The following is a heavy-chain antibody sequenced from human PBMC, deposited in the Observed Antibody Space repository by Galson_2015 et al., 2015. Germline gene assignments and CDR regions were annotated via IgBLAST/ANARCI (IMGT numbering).Heavy chain of an antibody. D-gene: IGHD5-24*01. CDR2: ISYDGSNK. CDR3: ARAVREGYNYDAFDI. Sequence: SLRLSCAASGFTFSSYAMHWVRQAPGKGLEWVAVISYDGSNKYYADSVKGRFTISRDNSKNTLYLQMNSLRAEDTAVYYCARAVREGYNYDAFDIWGQGTMVTVSS. V-gene: IGHV3-30-3*01. J-gene: IGHJ3*02. CDR1: GFTFSSYA.